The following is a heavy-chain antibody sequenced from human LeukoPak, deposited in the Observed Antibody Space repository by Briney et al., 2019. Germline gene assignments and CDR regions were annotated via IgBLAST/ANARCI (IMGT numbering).Heavy chain of an antibody. J-gene: IGHJ4*02. CDR1: GFTFSDYN. Sequence: GSLRLSCVASGFTFSDYNMNWVRQPPGKGLEWIGSIYATGSTYYKSSLKSRVTISIDTSNNQFSLKLSSVTAADTAVYYCARDSGQHLGYDWSHWGRGTLVTVSS. V-gene: IGHV4-38-2*02. CDR2: IYATGST. D-gene: IGHD5-12*01. CDR3: ARDSGQHLGYDWSH.